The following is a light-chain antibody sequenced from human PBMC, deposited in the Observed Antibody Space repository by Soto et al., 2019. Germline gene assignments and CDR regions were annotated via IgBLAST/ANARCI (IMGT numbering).Light chain of an antibody. J-gene: IGKJ4*01. V-gene: IGKV1-39*01. CDR3: QQSYSLLT. CDR1: QSISSY. Sequence: DVHLTQSPSSLSATVGDRVTITCQASQSISSYLNWYQQKPGKAPKLLIYAASSLQSGVPSRFSGSGSGTDFTLTISSLQPEDFATYYCQQSYSLLTFGGGTKVDIK. CDR2: AAS.